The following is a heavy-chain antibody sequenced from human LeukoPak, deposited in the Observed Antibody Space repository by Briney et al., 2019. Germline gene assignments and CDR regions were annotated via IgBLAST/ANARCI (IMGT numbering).Heavy chain of an antibody. J-gene: IGHJ4*02. CDR1: GFTFSSYE. D-gene: IGHD2-21*01. Sequence: GGSLRLSCAASGFTFSSYEFNWVRQAPGQGLEWLPYIDTSGSRIYYADSVKGRFTISRDNAKNSLYLQMNSLRAEDTAVYYCARETYNCGSDCYDYWGQGTLVTVSS. CDR3: ARETYNCGSDCYDY. V-gene: IGHV3-48*03. CDR2: IDTSGSRI.